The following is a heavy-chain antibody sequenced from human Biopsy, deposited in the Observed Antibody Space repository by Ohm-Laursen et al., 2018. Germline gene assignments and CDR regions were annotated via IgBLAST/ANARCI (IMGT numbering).Heavy chain of an antibody. CDR1: GGSFTGHY. CDR3: VRDYDTSGYYYVS. V-gene: IGHV4-59*11. J-gene: IGHJ5*02. CDR2: MSNSGST. D-gene: IGHD3-22*01. Sequence: SETLSLTCTVSGGSFTGHYWTWIRQPPGKGLEWIGYMSNSGSTNYNPSLKTRVTISLDTPKNQFSLKLSSVTAADTAVYYCVRDYDTSGYYYVSWGQGTLVTVSS.